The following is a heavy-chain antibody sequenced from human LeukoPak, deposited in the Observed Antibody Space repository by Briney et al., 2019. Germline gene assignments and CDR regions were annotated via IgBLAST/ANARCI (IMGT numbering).Heavy chain of an antibody. CDR3: ARVGFGYGGLDA. Sequence: GESLRLSCAASGFTFSTYWTHWVRQAPGKGLVWVSYTNNAGTTYADSVRGRFTTSRDDAKNTLFLQVNSLRADDTAVYYCARVGFGYGGLDAWGQGTTVTVAS. CDR1: GFTFSTYW. V-gene: IGHV3-74*03. J-gene: IGHJ6*02. D-gene: IGHD3-10*01. CDR2: TNNAGT.